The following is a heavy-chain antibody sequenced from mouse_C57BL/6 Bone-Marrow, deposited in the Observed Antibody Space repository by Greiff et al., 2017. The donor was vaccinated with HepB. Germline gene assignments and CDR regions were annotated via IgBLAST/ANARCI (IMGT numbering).Heavy chain of an antibody. CDR1: GYTFTDYY. CDR3: ARDSITTVVPYAMDY. V-gene: IGHV1-26*01. D-gene: IGHD1-1*01. J-gene: IGHJ4*01. Sequence: VQLQHSGPELVNPGASVKISCKASGYTFTDYYMNWVKQSHGKSLEWIGDINPNNGGTSYNQKFKGKATLTVDKSSSTAYMELRSLTSEDSAVYYCARDSITTVVPYAMDYWGQGTSVTVSS. CDR2: INPNNGGT.